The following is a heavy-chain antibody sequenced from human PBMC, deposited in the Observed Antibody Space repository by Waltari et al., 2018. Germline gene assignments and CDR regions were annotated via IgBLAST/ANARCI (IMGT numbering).Heavy chain of an antibody. CDR1: GFTFSSYG. Sequence: QVQLVESGGGVVQPGRSLRLSCAVSGFTFSSYGMHWVRQAPGKGLEWVAVIWYDGSNKYDAESVEGRFTISRDNSKNTLYLQMNSLRAEDTAVYYCARDRVFKGGYYHYYGMDVWGQGTTVTVSS. D-gene: IGHD2-15*01. CDR3: ARDRVFKGGYYHYYGMDV. J-gene: IGHJ6*02. CDR2: IWYDGSNK. V-gene: IGHV3-33*01.